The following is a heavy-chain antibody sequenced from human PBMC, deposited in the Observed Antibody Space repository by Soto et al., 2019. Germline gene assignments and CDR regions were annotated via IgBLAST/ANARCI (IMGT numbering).Heavy chain of an antibody. Sequence: QLQLQESGPGLVKPSETLSLTCTVSGGSISSSSYYWGWIRQPPGKGLEWIGSIYYSGSTYYNPSLKSRVTISVDTSKNQFSLKLSSVTAADTAVYYCARGYYYGSGSYYLFDYWGQGTLVTVSS. V-gene: IGHV4-39*01. J-gene: IGHJ4*02. CDR2: IYYSGST. CDR3: ARGYYYGSGSYYLFDY. CDR1: GGSISSSSYY. D-gene: IGHD3-10*01.